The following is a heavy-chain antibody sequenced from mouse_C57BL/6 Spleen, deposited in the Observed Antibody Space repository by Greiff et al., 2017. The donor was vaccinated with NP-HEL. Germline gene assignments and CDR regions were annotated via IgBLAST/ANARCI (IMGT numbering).Heavy chain of an antibody. D-gene: IGHD1-1*01. CDR3: TRSLTTVVPYYFDY. V-gene: IGHV1-15*01. CDR2: IDPETGGT. Sequence: VKLQQSGAELVRPGASVTLSCKASGYTFTDYEMHWVKQTPVHGLEWIGAIDPETGGTAYNQKFKGKAILTADKSSSTAYMELLSLTSEDSAVYYCTRSLTTVVPYYFDYWGQGTTLTVSS. J-gene: IGHJ2*01. CDR1: GYTFTDYE.